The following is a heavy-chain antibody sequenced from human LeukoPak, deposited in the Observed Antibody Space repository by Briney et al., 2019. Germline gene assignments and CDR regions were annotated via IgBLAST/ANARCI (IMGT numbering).Heavy chain of an antibody. Sequence: SETLSLTCTVSGGSISSYYWSWIRQPPGKGLEWIGYIYYSGSTNYNPSLKSRVTISVDTSKNQFSLKLSSVTATDTAVYYCARDIYGSANDAFDIWGQGTMVTVSS. CDR2: IYYSGST. V-gene: IGHV4-59*01. D-gene: IGHD3-10*01. J-gene: IGHJ3*02. CDR3: ARDIYGSANDAFDI. CDR1: GGSISSYY.